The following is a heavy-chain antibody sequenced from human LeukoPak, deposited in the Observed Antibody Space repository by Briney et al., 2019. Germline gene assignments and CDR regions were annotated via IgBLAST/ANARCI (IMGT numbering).Heavy chain of an antibody. CDR2: IDNSGTTI. CDR1: GFTFSSYE. Sequence: GGSLRLSCAASGFTFSSYEMNWVRQAPGKGLEWVSYIDNSGTTIYYADSVKGRFTISRDNAKKSLYLQMNSLRVEDTAVYYCAKIMITFGGVIAPSDYWGQGTLVTVSS. D-gene: IGHD3-16*02. V-gene: IGHV3-48*03. CDR3: AKIMITFGGVIAPSDY. J-gene: IGHJ4*02.